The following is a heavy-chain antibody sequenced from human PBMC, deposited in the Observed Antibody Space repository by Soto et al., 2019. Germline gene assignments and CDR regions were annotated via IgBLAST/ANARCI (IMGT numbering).Heavy chain of an antibody. Sequence: PSETLSLTCTVSGGSISSGDYYWGWIRQPPGKGLEWIGYIYYSGSTYYNPSLKSRVTISVDTSKNQFSLKLSSVTAADTAVYYCARVGFGELLAHGMDVWGQGTTVTVSS. CDR3: ARVGFGELLAHGMDV. V-gene: IGHV4-30-4*01. CDR1: GGSISSGDYY. CDR2: IYYSGST. D-gene: IGHD3-10*01. J-gene: IGHJ6*02.